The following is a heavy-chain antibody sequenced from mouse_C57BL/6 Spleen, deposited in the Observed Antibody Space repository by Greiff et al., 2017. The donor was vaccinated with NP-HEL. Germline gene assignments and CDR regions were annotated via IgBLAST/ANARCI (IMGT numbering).Heavy chain of an antibody. CDR2: INYDGSST. CDR3: ARDNYFDD. CDR1: GFTFSDYY. J-gene: IGHJ2*01. V-gene: IGHV5-16*01. Sequence: EVQLVESEGGLVQPGSSMKLSCTASGFTFSDYYMAWVRQVPEKGLEWVANINYDGSSTYYLDSLKSRFIISRDNAKNILYLQMSSLKSEDTATYYCARDNYFDDWGQGTTLTVSS.